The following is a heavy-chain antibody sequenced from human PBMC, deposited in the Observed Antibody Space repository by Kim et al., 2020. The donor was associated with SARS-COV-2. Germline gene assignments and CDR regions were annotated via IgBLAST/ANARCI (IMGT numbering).Heavy chain of an antibody. CDR2: IYYSGST. V-gene: IGHV4-39*01. Sequence: SETLSLTCTVSGGSISSSDYYWGWIRQPPGKGLEWIGSIYYSGSTYYNPSLKSRVTISVDTSKNQFSLKLSSVTATDTAVYYCARHGSYASGSYYNPHYFDYWGQGALVTVSS. D-gene: IGHD3-10*01. J-gene: IGHJ4*02. CDR1: GGSISSSDYY. CDR3: ARHGSYASGSYYNPHYFDY.